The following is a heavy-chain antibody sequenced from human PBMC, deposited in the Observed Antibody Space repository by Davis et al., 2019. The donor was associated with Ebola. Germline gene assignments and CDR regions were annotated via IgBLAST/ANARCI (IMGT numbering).Heavy chain of an antibody. CDR1: GYTFNAYW. CDR2: IYPGDSDT. CDR3: ARQDEYSNGLAAY. V-gene: IGHV5-51*01. Sequence: GESLKISCKGSGYTFNAYWIGWVRQTPGRGLEWMGIIYPGDSDTRYSPSFQGHVFISADRSINTAYLQWSSLRASDTAIYYCARQDEYSNGLAAYWGQGALVTVSS. D-gene: IGHD6-6*01. J-gene: IGHJ4*02.